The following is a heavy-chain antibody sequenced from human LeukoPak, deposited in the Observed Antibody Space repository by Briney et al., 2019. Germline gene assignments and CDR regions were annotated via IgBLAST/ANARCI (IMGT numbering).Heavy chain of an antibody. CDR3: ARAGQQLVFDY. Sequence: ETSETLSLTCTVSGGSISSGDSYWSWIRQPPGKGLEWIGYIYYSGSTDYNSSLKSRLTMSLDASKHQFSLKLSSVTAADTAVYYCARAGQQLVFDYWGQGTLVTVPS. CDR1: GGSISSGDSY. CDR2: IYYSGST. D-gene: IGHD6-13*01. J-gene: IGHJ4*02. V-gene: IGHV4-30-4*08.